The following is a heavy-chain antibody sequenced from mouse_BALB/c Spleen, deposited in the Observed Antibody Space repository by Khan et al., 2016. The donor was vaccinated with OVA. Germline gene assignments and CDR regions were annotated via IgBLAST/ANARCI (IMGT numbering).Heavy chain of an antibody. CDR1: GFTFSSYG. D-gene: IGHD1-1*01. V-gene: IGHV5-17*02. J-gene: IGHJ2*01. CDR3: ATSYYYGYYFDY. CDR2: ISGDSSTI. Sequence: EVKLVESGGGLVQPGGSRKLSCAASGFTFSSYGMHWVRQAPEKGLEWVAYISGDSSTIYYADTVKGRFTISRDNPKHTLFLQMTSLMSEDTAMYYCATSYYYGYYFDYWGPGTTLTVSS.